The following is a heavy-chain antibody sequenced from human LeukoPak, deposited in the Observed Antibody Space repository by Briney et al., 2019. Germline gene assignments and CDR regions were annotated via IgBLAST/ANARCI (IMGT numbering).Heavy chain of an antibody. CDR2: IYSGGST. J-gene: IGHJ4*02. Sequence: GGSLRLSCAASGFTVSSNYMSWVRQAPGKGLEWVSVIYSGGSTYYADSVKGRFTISRDNSKNTLYLQMNSLRAEDTAVYYCARDPGAFPYFFDNWGQGTLVTVSS. D-gene: IGHD4/OR15-4a*01. CDR3: ARDPGAFPYFFDN. CDR1: GFTVSSNY. V-gene: IGHV3-53*01.